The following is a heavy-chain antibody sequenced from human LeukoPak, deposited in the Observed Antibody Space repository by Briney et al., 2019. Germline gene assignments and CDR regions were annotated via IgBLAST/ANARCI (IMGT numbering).Heavy chain of an antibody. J-gene: IGHJ4*02. V-gene: IGHV3-33*06. CDR1: GFIFSNYG. CDR2: IWYDGSNK. D-gene: IGHD2-15*01. Sequence: GRSLRLSCAASGFIFSNYGMHWVRQAPGKGLEWVAVIWYDGSNKYYAESVKGRFTISKDNPKNTLYLQMNSLRAEDTAVYYCAKQLGYCSDGSCYFPYWGQGTLVTVSS. CDR3: AKQLGYCSDGSCYFPY.